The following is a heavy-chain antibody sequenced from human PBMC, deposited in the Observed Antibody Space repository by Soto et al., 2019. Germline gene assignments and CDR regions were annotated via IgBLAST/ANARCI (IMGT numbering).Heavy chain of an antibody. V-gene: IGHV4-31*03. J-gene: IGHJ5*02. CDR2: IYYSGST. CDR1: GGSISSGGYY. CDR3: SIWGQRYCSSTSCPDNWFDP. D-gene: IGHD2-2*01. Sequence: SETLSLTCTVSGGSISSGGYYWSWIRQHPGKGLEWIGYIYYSGSTYYKPSLKNRVTISVDTSKKQLSLKLSSVTAADTAVYYCSIWGQRYCSSTSCPDNWFDPWGQGTLVTVSS.